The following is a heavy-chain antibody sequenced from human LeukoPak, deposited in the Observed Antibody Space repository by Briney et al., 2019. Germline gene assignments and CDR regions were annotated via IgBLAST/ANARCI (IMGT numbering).Heavy chain of an antibody. Sequence: GGSLRLSCAASGFTVSSDYMTWVRQAPGKGLEWVSLLNSVGTTYYTDSAKGRFTISRDNSNNTLYLQMNSLRADDTALYYCARAYSYAFHVWGQGTMVTVSS. V-gene: IGHV3-66*01. CDR1: GFTVSSDY. J-gene: IGHJ3*01. CDR3: ARAYSYAFHV. CDR2: LNSVGTT. D-gene: IGHD2-15*01.